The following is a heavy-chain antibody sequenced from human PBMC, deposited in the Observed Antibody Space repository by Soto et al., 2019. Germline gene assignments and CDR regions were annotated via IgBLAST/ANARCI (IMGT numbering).Heavy chain of an antibody. Sequence: PGGSLRLSCAASGFTFSSYGMHWVRQAPGKGLEWVAVISYDGSNKYYADSVKGRFTISRDNSKNTLYLQMNSLRAEDTAVYYCAKDHVEYYYGMDVWGQGTTVTVS. D-gene: IGHD3-16*01. CDR1: GFTFSSYG. CDR2: ISYDGSNK. V-gene: IGHV3-30*18. CDR3: AKDHVEYYYGMDV. J-gene: IGHJ6*02.